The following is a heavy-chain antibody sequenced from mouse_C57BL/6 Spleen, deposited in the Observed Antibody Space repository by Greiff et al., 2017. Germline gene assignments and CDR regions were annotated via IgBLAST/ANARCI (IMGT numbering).Heavy chain of an antibody. Sequence: VQLQQSGPELVKPGASVKISCKASGYAFSSSWMNWVKQRPGKGLEWIGRIYPGDGDTNYNGKFKGKATLTADKSSSTAYMQLSSLTSEDSAVYFCARELFLRDYWGQGTSVTVSS. V-gene: IGHV1-82*01. J-gene: IGHJ4*01. D-gene: IGHD1-1*01. CDR1: GYAFSSSW. CDR3: ARELFLRDY. CDR2: IYPGDGDT.